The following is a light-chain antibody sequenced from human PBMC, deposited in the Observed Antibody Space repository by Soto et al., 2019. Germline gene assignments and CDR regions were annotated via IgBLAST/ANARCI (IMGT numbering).Light chain of an antibody. Sequence: IHFTPSPSFLSASVGARVTITCRPSQAVPNNMAWYQQKPGKPPNLLIYAASSLQSGVPSRFSGSGSGTDFTLTISSLQPEDCATYYCLQDYNSPPTFGPGTKVDIK. CDR3: LQDYNSPPT. J-gene: IGKJ1*01. V-gene: IGKV1-6*01. CDR1: QAVPNN. CDR2: AAS.